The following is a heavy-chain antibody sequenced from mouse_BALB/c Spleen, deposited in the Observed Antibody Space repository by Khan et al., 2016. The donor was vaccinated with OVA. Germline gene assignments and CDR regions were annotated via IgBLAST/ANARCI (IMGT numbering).Heavy chain of an antibody. D-gene: IGHD2-13*01. CDR1: GYSFTSYY. CDR3: TRHCDVAWFTY. Sequence: VQLKESGPELKKPGASVKISCKASGYSFTSYYIHWVMQRHGESLEWIGYIDPFSGGSTYNQKFKVKATLTVDKSSSTAYIHLSNLTAEDSAVYYCTRHCDVAWFTYWGQGTLVTVSA. CDR2: IDPFSGGS. J-gene: IGHJ3*01. V-gene: IGHV1-31*01.